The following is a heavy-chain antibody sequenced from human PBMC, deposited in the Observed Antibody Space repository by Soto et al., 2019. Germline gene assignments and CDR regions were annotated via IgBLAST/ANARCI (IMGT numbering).Heavy chain of an antibody. J-gene: IGHJ4*02. CDR2: IENKIGGGTT. D-gene: IGHD2-8*01. CDR3: ASNWNFDY. Sequence: AGSLRLSCAASGFTLSNAWVSWVRQAPGKGLEWVGRIENKIGGGTTDDAVPWKGRVTISREDAKNMLYLQMNSLITEEIAVYYCASNWNFDYWGQGTPVTVSS. CDR1: GFTLSNAW. V-gene: IGHV3-15*04.